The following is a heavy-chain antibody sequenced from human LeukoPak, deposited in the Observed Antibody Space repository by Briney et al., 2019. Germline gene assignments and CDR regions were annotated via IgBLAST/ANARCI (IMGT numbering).Heavy chain of an antibody. CDR3: AKRADSSAHSFDY. V-gene: IGHV3-48*03. J-gene: IGHJ4*02. CDR2: IRSSDSTT. D-gene: IGHD3-22*01. CDR1: GFSFSRYD. Sequence: LTGGSLRLSCAASGFSFSRYDMKWVRQAPGKGLEWLSYIRSSDSTTYYADFVKGRFTISRDNAKNSLYLQMDSLRVEDTAVYYCAKRADSSAHSFDYWGQGTLVTVSS.